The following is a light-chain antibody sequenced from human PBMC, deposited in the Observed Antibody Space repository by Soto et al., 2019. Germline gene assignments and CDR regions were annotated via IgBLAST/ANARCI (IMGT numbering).Light chain of an antibody. CDR3: QQYNNWPPIT. V-gene: IGKV3-15*01. Sequence: EIVMTQSPATLSVSPGERATLSCRASQSVKINLAWYQQKPGQAPRLLIYGAFTRATGIPARFSGSESGTEFTLTISNLQSEDFAVYYCQQYNNWPPITFGQGTRVEIK. CDR1: QSVKIN. J-gene: IGKJ5*01. CDR2: GAF.